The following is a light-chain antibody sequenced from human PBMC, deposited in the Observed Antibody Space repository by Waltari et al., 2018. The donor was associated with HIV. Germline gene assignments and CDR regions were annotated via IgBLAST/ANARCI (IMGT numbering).Light chain of an antibody. Sequence: EILTTQSPATLSVSPGERATLSCRASQSVRSNLAWYQQNPGQAPKLLIYGASTRASVIPSRFSGSGSGAQFTLTIGNLQSEDFAVYYCQQDNNWPRTFGQGTKVEIK. V-gene: IGKV3-15*01. CDR2: GAS. CDR3: QQDNNWPRT. CDR1: QSVRSN. J-gene: IGKJ1*01.